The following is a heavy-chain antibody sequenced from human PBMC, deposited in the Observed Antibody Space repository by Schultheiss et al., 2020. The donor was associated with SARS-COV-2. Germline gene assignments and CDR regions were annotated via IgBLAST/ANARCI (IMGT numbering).Heavy chain of an antibody. D-gene: IGHD2-2*01. J-gene: IGHJ6*02. Sequence: SQTLSLTCTVSGGSISSGDYYWSWIRQHPGKGLEWIGYIYYSGSTNYNPSLKSRVTISVDTSKNQFSLKLSSVTAADTAVYYCAMGCSSTSCYGYYYYGMDVWGQGTTVTVSS. V-gene: IGHV4-30-4*08. CDR1: GGSISSGDYY. CDR3: AMGCSSTSCYGYYYYGMDV. CDR2: IYYSGST.